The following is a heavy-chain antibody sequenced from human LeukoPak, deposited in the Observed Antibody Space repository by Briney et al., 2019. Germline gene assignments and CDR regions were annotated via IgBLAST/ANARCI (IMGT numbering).Heavy chain of an antibody. J-gene: IGHJ4*02. V-gene: IGHV1-2*06. Sequence: ASVKVSCKASGYTFTDYFMHWIRQAPGQGLEWMGRINPNTGRTDYTQKFRGRVTMTRDTSVATAYMEVTRLRSDDTAVYYCARGFRFGDYVDWGQGTLFTVSS. CDR2: INPNTGRT. CDR3: ARGFRFGDYVD. D-gene: IGHD4-17*01. CDR1: GYTFTDYF.